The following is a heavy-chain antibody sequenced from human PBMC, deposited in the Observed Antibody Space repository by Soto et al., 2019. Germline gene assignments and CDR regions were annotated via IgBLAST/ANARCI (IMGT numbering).Heavy chain of an antibody. V-gene: IGHV4-38-2*01. CDR3: ARTFHYYGMEV. CDR2: IYHAGSV. J-gene: IGHJ6*02. Sequence: SETLSLTCAVSGYSIASGYYWAWIRQSPGKGLEWIGSIYHAGSVYYNTSLKGRVALSMDTSKNHFSLKLTSVTDAETAVYYCARTFHYYGMEVWGQGTTVT. CDR1: GYSIASGYY.